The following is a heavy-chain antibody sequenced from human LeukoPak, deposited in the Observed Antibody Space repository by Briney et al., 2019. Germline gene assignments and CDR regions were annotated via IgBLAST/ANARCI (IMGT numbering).Heavy chain of an antibody. CDR3: ARASRSSNPFDY. CDR2: IYYSGST. CDR1: GGSISSGGYY. V-gene: IGHV4-31*03. D-gene: IGHD2-2*01. J-gene: IGHJ4*02. Sequence: SETLSLTCTVSGGSISSGGYYWSWIRQHAGKGLEWIGYIYYSGSTYYNPSLESRVTISVDTSKNQFSLKLSSVTAADTAVHYCARASRSSNPFDYWGQGTLVTVSS.